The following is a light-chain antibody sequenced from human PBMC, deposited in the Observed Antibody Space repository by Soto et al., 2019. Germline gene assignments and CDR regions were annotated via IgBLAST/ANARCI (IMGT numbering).Light chain of an antibody. Sequence: DIQMTQSPSSLSASVGDRITITCRASQTISNFLNWYHQRPGKAPKLLIFGASSLQSGVTSKFTGSGSGTDFTLTISDLQPEDFATYYCQQTYSTPYTFGQGTNLEIK. CDR1: QTISNF. J-gene: IGKJ2*01. CDR3: QQTYSTPYT. CDR2: GAS. V-gene: IGKV1-39*01.